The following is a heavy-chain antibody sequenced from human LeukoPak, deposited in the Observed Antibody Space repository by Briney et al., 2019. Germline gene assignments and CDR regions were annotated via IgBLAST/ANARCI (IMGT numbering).Heavy chain of an antibody. CDR2: IKSKTDGGTT. V-gene: IGHV3-15*01. CDR1: GFTFKNAW. Sequence: GGSLRLSCAASGFTFKNAWMSWVRQAPGEGLEWIGRIKSKTDGGTTDYAAPVKDRFIISRDDLSNTLYLQMSSLKTEDTAVYYCTTPYYYRSGSYYYYWGQGTLATVSS. CDR3: TTPYYYRSGSYYYY. D-gene: IGHD3-10*01. J-gene: IGHJ4*02.